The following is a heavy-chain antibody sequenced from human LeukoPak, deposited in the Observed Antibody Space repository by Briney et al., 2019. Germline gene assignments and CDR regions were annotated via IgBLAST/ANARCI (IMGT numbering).Heavy chain of an antibody. D-gene: IGHD3-22*01. Sequence: ASVKVSCKASGYTFTGYYMHWVRQAPGQGLEWMGWINPNSGGTNYAQKFQGRVTMTRDTSISTAYMELSRLRSDDTAVYYCARDPGYYDSSGYPVFSYWGQGTLVTVSS. CDR2: INPNSGGT. CDR3: ARDPGYYDSSGYPVFSY. CDR1: GYTFTGYY. V-gene: IGHV1-2*02. J-gene: IGHJ4*02.